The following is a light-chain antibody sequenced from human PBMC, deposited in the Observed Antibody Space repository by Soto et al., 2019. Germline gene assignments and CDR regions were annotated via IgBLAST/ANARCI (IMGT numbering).Light chain of an antibody. CDR3: SSYTGRSTYL. CDR1: SSDVGGYNY. V-gene: IGLV2-14*01. Sequence: QSVLTQPASVSGSPGRSITISCPGTSSDVGGYNYVSWYQQHPGKAPKLMIYEVSYRPSGVSSRFSGSKSGNTASLTISGLQAEDEADYYCSSYTGRSTYLFGTGTKLTAL. J-gene: IGLJ1*01. CDR2: EVS.